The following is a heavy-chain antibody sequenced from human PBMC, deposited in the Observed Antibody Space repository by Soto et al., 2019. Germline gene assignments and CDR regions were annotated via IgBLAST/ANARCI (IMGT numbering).Heavy chain of an antibody. V-gene: IGHV3-23*01. J-gene: IGHJ3*02. CDR3: APHVSCSGGSCQYDAFAI. CDR1: GFTVSSHA. Sequence: EVQVLESGGGLVQPGGSLRLSCEGSGFTVSSHAMTWIRQAPGTGPEWVSTITADGGTYYADSVKGRFAMSRDTSESTLYLHMNSLGAEDTAAYYCAPHVSCSGGSCQYDAFAIRGQGTMVTVSS. D-gene: IGHD2-15*01. CDR2: ITADGGT.